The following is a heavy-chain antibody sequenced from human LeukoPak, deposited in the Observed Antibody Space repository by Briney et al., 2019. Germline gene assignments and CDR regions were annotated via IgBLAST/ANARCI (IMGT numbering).Heavy chain of an antibody. D-gene: IGHD1-20*01. J-gene: IGHJ6*03. CDR2: IYTSGST. CDR3: ARVGSGITGTEPGINYYYYYMDV. CDR1: GGSISSYY. V-gene: IGHV4-4*07. Sequence: SETLSLTCTVSGGSISSYYWSWIRQPAGKGLEWIGRIYTSGSTNYNPSLKGRVTMSVDTSKNQFSLKLSSVTAADTAVYYCARVGSGITGTEPGINYYYYYMDVWGKGTTVTVSS.